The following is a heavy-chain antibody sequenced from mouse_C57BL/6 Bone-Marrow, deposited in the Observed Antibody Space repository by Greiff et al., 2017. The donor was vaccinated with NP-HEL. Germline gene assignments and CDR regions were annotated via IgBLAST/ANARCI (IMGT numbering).Heavy chain of an antibody. V-gene: IGHV3-6*01. CDR1: GYSITSGYY. J-gene: IGHJ4*01. CDR2: ISYDGSN. CDR3: ARDYGPYYYAMDY. Sequence: EVKLMESGPGLVKPSQSLSLTCSVTGYSITSGYYWNWIRQFPGNKLEWMGYISYDGSNNYNPSLKNRISITRDTSKNQFFLKLNSVTTEDTATYYCARDYGPYYYAMDYWGQGTSVTVSS. D-gene: IGHD1-1*01.